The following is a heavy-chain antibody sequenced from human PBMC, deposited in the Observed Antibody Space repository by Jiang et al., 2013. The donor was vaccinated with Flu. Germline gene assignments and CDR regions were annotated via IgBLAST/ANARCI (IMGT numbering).Heavy chain of an antibody. CDR3: ARLSREGDFWSGSP. V-gene: IGHV5-51*01. J-gene: IGHJ6*02. Sequence: IYPGDSDTRYSPSFQGQVTISADKSISTAYLQWSSLKASDTAMYYCARLSREGDFWSGSPWGQGTTVTVSS. D-gene: IGHD3-3*01. CDR2: IYPGDSDT.